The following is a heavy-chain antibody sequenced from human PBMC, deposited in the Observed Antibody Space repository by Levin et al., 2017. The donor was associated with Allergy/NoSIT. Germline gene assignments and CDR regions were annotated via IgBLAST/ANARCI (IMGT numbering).Heavy chain of an antibody. D-gene: IGHD1-1*01. CDR3: ARRGTRDYYYYMDV. Sequence: GGSLRLSCQGSGYSFTSYWIGWVRQMPGKGLEWMGIIYPGDSDTRYSPSFQGQVTISADKSISTAYLQWSSMKDSNTAIDYCARRGTRDYYYYMDVWGKGTTVTVSS. CDR1: GYSFTSYW. CDR2: IYPGDSDT. V-gene: IGHV5-51*01. J-gene: IGHJ6*03.